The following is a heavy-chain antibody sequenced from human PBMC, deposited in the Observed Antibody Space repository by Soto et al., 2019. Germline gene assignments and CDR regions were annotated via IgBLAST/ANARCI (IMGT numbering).Heavy chain of an antibody. CDR3: ARGNWYYDFWSGYYSNLRFDY. D-gene: IGHD3-3*01. V-gene: IGHV1-8*01. CDR2: MNPNSGNT. CDR1: GYTFTSYD. J-gene: IGHJ4*02. Sequence: QVQLVQSGAEVKKPGASVKVSCKASGYTFTSYDINWVRQATGQGLEWMGWMNPNSGNTGCAQKFQGRVTMTRNTSISTAYMELSSLRSEDTAVYYCARGNWYYDFWSGYYSNLRFDYWGQGTLVTVSS.